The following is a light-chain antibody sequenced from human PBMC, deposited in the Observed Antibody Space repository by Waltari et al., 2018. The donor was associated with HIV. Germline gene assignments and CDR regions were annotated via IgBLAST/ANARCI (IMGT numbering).Light chain of an antibody. J-gene: IGKJ2*01. CDR3: QQYNTYPYT. CDR2: KAS. Sequence: LQMTQSRPPLYASLGDRVTTTCRASQSISSLLAWYQQKPGKAPKLLIYKASSLESGVPSRFSGSGSGTEFTLTISSLQSDDFAIYYCQQYNTYPYTFGQGTKLEIK. V-gene: IGKV1-5*03. CDR1: QSISSL.